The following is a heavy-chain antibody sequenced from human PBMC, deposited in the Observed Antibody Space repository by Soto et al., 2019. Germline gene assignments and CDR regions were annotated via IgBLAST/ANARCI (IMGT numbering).Heavy chain of an antibody. J-gene: IGHJ2*01. CDR2: ISAYNGNT. V-gene: IGHV1-18*01. Sequence: GASVKVSCKASGYTFTSYGISWVRQAPGQGLEWMGWISAYNGNTNYAQKLQGRVTMTTDTSTSTAYMELRSLRSDDTAVYYCARLVDTAMVGRYFDLWGRGTMVTVSS. D-gene: IGHD5-18*01. CDR3: ARLVDTAMVGRYFDL. CDR1: GYTFTSYG.